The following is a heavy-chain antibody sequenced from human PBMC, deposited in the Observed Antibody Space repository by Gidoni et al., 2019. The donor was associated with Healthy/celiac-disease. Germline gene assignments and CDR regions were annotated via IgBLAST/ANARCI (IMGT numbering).Heavy chain of an antibody. CDR3: ARTKYSSSFDAFDI. Sequence: EVQLVESGGGLVQLGGSLRLSCAASGFNFSSYDMHWVRQATGKGLEWFSAIGTAGDKYYPGSVKGRFTISRENAKNSLYLQMNSLRAGDTAVYYCARTKYSSSFDAFDIWGQGTMVTVSS. D-gene: IGHD6-13*01. V-gene: IGHV3-13*01. CDR2: IGTAGDK. CDR1: GFNFSSYD. J-gene: IGHJ3*02.